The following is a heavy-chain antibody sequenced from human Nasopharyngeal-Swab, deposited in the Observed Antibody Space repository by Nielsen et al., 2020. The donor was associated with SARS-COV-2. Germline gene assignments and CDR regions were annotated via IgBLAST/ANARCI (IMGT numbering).Heavy chain of an antibody. Sequence: SETLSLTCTVSGGSISSYYWSWIRQPPGKGLEWIGYIYYSGSTNYSPSLKSRVTISVDTSKNQFSLKLSSVTAADTAVYYCAIAVRGVSGGYYFDYWGQGTLVTVSS. D-gene: IGHD3-10*01. CDR1: GGSISSYY. CDR3: AIAVRGVSGGYYFDY. CDR2: IYYSGST. V-gene: IGHV4-59*01. J-gene: IGHJ4*02.